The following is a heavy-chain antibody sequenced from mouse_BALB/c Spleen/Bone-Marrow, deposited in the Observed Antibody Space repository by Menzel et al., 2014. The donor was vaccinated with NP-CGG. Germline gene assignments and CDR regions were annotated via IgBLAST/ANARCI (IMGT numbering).Heavy chain of an antibody. J-gene: IGHJ3*01. Sequence: VRLKESGAELVKPGASVKLSCTASGFNIKDTYMHWVKQRPEQGLEWIGRIDPANGNTKYDPKFQGKATITADTSSNTAYLQLSSLTSEDTAVYYCARNGNYGAWFAYWGQGTLVTVSA. CDR3: ARNGNYGAWFAY. CDR1: GFNIKDTY. V-gene: IGHV14-3*02. D-gene: IGHD2-1*01. CDR2: IDPANGNT.